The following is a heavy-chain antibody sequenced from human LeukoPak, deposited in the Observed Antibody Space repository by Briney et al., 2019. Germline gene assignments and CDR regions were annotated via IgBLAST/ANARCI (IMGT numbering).Heavy chain of an antibody. J-gene: IGHJ4*02. Sequence: SVKVSCKASGGTFSSYAISWVRQAPGQGLEWMGRIIPILGIANYAQKFQGRVTITADKSTSTAYMELSSLRSEDTAVYYCASQREYYYDSSGYPYFGYWGQGTLVTVSS. V-gene: IGHV1-69*04. CDR1: GGTFSSYA. CDR2: IIPILGIA. D-gene: IGHD3-22*01. CDR3: ASQREYYYDSSGYPYFGY.